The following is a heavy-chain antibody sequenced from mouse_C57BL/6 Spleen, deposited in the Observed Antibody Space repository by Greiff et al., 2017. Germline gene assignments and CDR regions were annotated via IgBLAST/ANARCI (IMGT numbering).Heavy chain of an antibody. Sequence: DVQLQESGPELVKPGASVKMSCKASGYTFTDYNMHWVKQSHGKSLEWIGYINPNNGGTSYNQKFKGKATLTVNKSSSTAYMELRSLTSEDSAVYYCARHYYGSSYGAHFDYWGQGTTLTVSS. J-gene: IGHJ2*01. CDR3: ARHYYGSSYGAHFDY. V-gene: IGHV1-22*01. CDR1: GYTFTDYN. D-gene: IGHD1-1*01. CDR2: INPNNGGT.